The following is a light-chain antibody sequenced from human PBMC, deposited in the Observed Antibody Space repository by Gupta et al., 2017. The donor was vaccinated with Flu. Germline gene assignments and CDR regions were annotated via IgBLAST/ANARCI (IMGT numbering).Light chain of an antibody. V-gene: IGKV3-20*01. J-gene: IGKJ2*01. CDR1: QSVSSSY. Sequence: VLTQSPGTLSLSPGERATLSCRASQSVSSSYLAWYQQKPGQAPRLLIYGASSRATGIPDRFSGSGSGTDFTLTISRLEPEDLAVYYCQQYGSDPYTFGQGTKVDIK. CDR2: GAS. CDR3: QQYGSDPYT.